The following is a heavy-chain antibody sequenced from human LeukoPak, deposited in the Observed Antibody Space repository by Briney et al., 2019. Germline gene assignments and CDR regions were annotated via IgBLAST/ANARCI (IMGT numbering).Heavy chain of an antibody. J-gene: IGHJ6*03. Sequence: SETLSLTCTVSGGSISSYYWSWIRQPAGKGLEWIGRIYTSGSTNYNPSLKSRVTMSVDTSKYQFSLKLSSVTAADTAVYYCARAPVGVIPTDYYYYYMDVWGKGTTVTVSS. CDR1: GGSISSYY. CDR3: ARAPVGVIPTDYYYYYMDV. V-gene: IGHV4-4*07. CDR2: IYTSGST. D-gene: IGHD4-23*01.